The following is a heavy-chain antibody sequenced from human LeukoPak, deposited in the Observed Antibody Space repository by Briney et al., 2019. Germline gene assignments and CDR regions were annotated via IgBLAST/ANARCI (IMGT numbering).Heavy chain of an antibody. CDR2: ISYDGSNK. Sequence: GGSLRLSCAASGFTFSSYAMHWVRQAPGKGLEWVAVISYDGSNKYYADSVKGRFTISRDNSKNTLYLQMNSLRAEDTAVYYCARGAFGEFQVYHFDYWGQGTLVTVSS. CDR1: GFTFSSYA. CDR3: ARGAFGEFQVYHFDY. D-gene: IGHD3-10*01. J-gene: IGHJ4*02. V-gene: IGHV3-30*04.